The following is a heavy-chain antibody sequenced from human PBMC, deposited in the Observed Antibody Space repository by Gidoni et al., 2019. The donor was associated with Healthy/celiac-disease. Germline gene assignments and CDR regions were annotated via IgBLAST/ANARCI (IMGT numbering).Heavy chain of an antibody. CDR3: ARDSRRGSWYLFDY. V-gene: IGHV3-23*01. D-gene: IGHD6-13*01. J-gene: IGHJ4*02. CDR2: ISGSGGST. Sequence: EVQLLESGGGLVQPGGSLRLSCAASGLTFSSYAMRWVRQAPGKGLEWVSAISGSGGSTYYADSVKGRFTISRDNSKNTLYLQMNSLRAEDTAVYYCARDSRRGSWYLFDYWGQGTLVTVSS. CDR1: GLTFSSYA.